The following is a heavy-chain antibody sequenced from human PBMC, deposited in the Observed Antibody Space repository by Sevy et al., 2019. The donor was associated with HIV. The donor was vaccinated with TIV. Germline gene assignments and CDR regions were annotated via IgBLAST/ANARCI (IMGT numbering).Heavy chain of an antibody. CDR3: ARDFGYCSGGSCYRPDAFDI. Sequence: GGSLRLSCAASGFTFSSYSMNWVRQAPGKGLEWVSSISSSSSYIYYADSVKGLFTISRDNAKNSLYLQMNSLRADDTAVYYCARDFGYCSGGSCYRPDAFDIWGQGTMVTVSS. V-gene: IGHV3-21*01. D-gene: IGHD2-15*01. CDR2: ISSSSSYI. CDR1: GFTFSSYS. J-gene: IGHJ3*02.